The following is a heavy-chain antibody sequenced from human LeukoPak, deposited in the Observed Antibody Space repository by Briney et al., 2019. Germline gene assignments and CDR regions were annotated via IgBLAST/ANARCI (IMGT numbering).Heavy chain of an antibody. CDR1: GYSLSELS. V-gene: IGHV1-24*01. Sequence: ASVKVSCKVSGYSLSELSMHWVRQAPGKGLEWMGGFDPENGEAVYAQKFQGRVTMTEDTSTDTSYMELNSLKSEDTAVYYCAAGGVYDPLDNWGQGTLVTVS. J-gene: IGHJ4*02. CDR3: AAGGVYDPLDN. D-gene: IGHD2-8*01. CDR2: FDPENGEA.